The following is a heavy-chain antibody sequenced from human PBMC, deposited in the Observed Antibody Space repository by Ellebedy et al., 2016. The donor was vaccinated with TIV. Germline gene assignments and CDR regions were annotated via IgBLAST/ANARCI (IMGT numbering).Heavy chain of an antibody. CDR3: AKGGSAYYYFDD. D-gene: IGHD3-22*01. J-gene: IGHJ4*02. CDR2: ISYDGSNK. V-gene: IGHV3-30-3*01. CDR1: GFTFSSYA. Sequence: GESLKISCAASGFTFSSYAMHWVRQAPGKGLEWVAVISYDGSNKYYADSVKGRFTISRDNSKNTLYLQMNSLRADDTAVYYCAKGGSAYYYFDDWGQGTLVTVSS.